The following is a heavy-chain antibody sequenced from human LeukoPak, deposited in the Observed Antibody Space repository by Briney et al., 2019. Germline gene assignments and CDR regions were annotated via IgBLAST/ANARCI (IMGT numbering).Heavy chain of an antibody. J-gene: IGHJ3*02. CDR3: ARGAEGFGQWAFDI. D-gene: IGHD3-10*01. CDR1: DDSISSSNYY. V-gene: IGHV4-39*07. Sequence: SETLSLTCSVSDDSISSSNYYWGWIRQPPGKGLEWIGTVYYSGSTNFYPSLKSRVTISLDTSKKQVSLRLSSVTAADTAVYYCARGAEGFGQWAFDIWGQGTMVTVSS. CDR2: VYYSGST.